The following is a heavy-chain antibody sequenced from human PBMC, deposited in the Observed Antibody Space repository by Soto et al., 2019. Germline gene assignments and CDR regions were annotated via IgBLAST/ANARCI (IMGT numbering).Heavy chain of an antibody. CDR2: IYYSGST. D-gene: IGHD4-17*01. V-gene: IGHV4-31*03. J-gene: IGHJ4*02. Sequence: PSETLSLTCTVSGGSISSGGYYWSWIRQHPGKGLEWIGYIYYSGSTYYNPSLKSRVTTSVDTSKNQFSLKLSSVTAADMAVYYCARESSSGDLDWWGQGTLVTVSS. CDR1: GGSISSGGYY. CDR3: ARESSSGDLDW.